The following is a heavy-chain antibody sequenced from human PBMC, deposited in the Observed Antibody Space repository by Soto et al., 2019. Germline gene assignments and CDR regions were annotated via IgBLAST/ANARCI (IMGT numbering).Heavy chain of an antibody. V-gene: IGHV4-28*01. Sequence: QVQLQESGPGLVKPSDTLSLTCAVSGYSISSSNWWGWIRQPPGKGLEWIGYIYYSGTTYYNPSLKIRVTMSEDTSKNQFSLKLTSVTAVDTAVYYCARREIQGPIDYWGQGTLVTVSS. D-gene: IGHD1-26*01. CDR1: GYSISSSNW. CDR3: ARREIQGPIDY. CDR2: IYYSGTT. J-gene: IGHJ4*02.